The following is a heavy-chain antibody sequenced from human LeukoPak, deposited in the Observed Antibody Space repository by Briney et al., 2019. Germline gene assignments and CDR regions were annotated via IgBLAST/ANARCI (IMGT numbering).Heavy chain of an antibody. J-gene: IGHJ6*03. CDR1: GGSISSYY. CDR2: IYYSGST. CDR3: ARVMRGYCSSTSCYSRSYYYYYMDV. Sequence: SETLSLTCTVSGGSISSYYWSWIRQPPGKGLEWIGYIYYSGSTNYNPSLKSRVTISVDTSKNQFSLKLSSVTAADTAVYYCARVMRGYCSSTSCYSRSYYYYYMDVWGKGTTVTVSS. V-gene: IGHV4-59*01. D-gene: IGHD2-2*02.